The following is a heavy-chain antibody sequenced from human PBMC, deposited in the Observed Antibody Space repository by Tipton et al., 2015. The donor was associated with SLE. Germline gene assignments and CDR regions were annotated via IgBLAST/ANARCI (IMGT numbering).Heavy chain of an antibody. CDR2: IRASSK. V-gene: IGHV3-23*01. J-gene: IGHJ6*02. CDR1: GFTFSSYA. CDR3: AKDNRGTYRHYYYGMDV. Sequence: SLRLSCAASGFTFSSYAMHWVRQAPGKGLEWVATIRASSKYHAESVMGRFTISRDNSKNTVYLQMNGLRVEDTAVYYCAKDNRGTYRHYYYGMDVWGQGTTVTVSS. D-gene: IGHD1-14*01.